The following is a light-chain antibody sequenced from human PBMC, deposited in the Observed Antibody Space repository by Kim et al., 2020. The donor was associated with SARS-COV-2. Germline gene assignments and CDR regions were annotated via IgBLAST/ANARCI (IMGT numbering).Light chain of an antibody. Sequence: QPVLTQPASVSGSPGQSITISCTGTSSDVGVYNYVSWYQQHPGKAPKLMIYDVSKRPSGVSNRFSGSKSGNTASLTISGLQADDEADYYCSSYTSSSAYYVFGTGTKVTVL. CDR3: SSYTSSSAYYV. CDR1: SSDVGVYNY. J-gene: IGLJ1*01. CDR2: DVS. V-gene: IGLV2-14*01.